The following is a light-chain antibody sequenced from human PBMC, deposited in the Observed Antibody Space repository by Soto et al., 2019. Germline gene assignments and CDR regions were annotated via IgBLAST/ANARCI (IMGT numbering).Light chain of an antibody. CDR2: DAS. Sequence: EIVLTQSPATLSLSPGERATLSCRASQSVSSYLAWYQQKPGQAPRLLIYDASNRATGITARFSGSGSGTDFPLTISSLEPEDFAVYYCQQRSNWLTFGPGTKVDIK. J-gene: IGKJ3*01. CDR3: QQRSNWLT. CDR1: QSVSSY. V-gene: IGKV3-11*01.